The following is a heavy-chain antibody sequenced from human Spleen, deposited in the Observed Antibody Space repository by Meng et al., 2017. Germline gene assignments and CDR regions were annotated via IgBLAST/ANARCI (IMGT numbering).Heavy chain of an antibody. CDR3: ARDEDISAAGKLFGDY. V-gene: IGHV1-2*06. CDR1: GYTFPNYW. J-gene: IGHJ4*02. CDR2: INPKSGDT. D-gene: IGHD6-25*01. Sequence: SVKVSCKASGYTFPNYWLHWVRRAPGQGLEWMGRINPKSGDTHYAQKLQARVTMTGDTSISTAYTELSGLRSDDTAMYYCARDEDISAAGKLFGDYWGQRTLVTVSS.